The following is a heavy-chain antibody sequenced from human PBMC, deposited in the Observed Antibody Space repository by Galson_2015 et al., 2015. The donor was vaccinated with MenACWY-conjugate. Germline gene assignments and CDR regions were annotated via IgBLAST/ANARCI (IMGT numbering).Heavy chain of an antibody. Sequence: SLRLSCAASGFTFSSCAMSWVRQAPGKGLEWVSAISGSGGSTYYADSVKGRFTTSRDNSKNTLYLQMNSLRAEDTAVYYCAKRPPKYYYDSSGYYWWDYWGQGTLVTVSS. D-gene: IGHD3-22*01. CDR1: GFTFSSCA. CDR3: AKRPPKYYYDSSGYYWWDY. V-gene: IGHV3-23*01. J-gene: IGHJ4*02. CDR2: ISGSGGST.